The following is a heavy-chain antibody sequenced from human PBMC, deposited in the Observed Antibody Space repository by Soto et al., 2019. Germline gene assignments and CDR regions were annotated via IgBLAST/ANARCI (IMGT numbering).Heavy chain of an antibody. D-gene: IGHD3-22*01. Sequence: QEQLVQSGAEVKKPGSSVKVSCKASGGLFSSYPISWVRQVPGQGLEWMGGISPVFQTAYYTQRFQGRVTITADESTNTAYMELSSLRSADTAIYYCARGGSGYTWFNEFWGQGTLVTVSS. CDR2: ISPVFQTA. CDR1: GGLFSSYP. J-gene: IGHJ4*02. V-gene: IGHV1-69*01. CDR3: ARGGSGYTWFNEF.